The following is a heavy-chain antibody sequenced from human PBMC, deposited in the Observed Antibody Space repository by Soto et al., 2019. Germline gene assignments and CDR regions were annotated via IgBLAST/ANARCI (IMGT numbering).Heavy chain of an antibody. J-gene: IGHJ6*02. CDR1: GGSVSTSTYY. Sequence: PSETLSLTCTVSGGSVSTSTYYWSWIRQPPGKGLEWIGYIYYSGSTNYNPSLKSRLTISVDTSKNQFSLKLTSVTAADTAVYYCARGLVRGVHYYYYGLDVWGPGTTVTVSS. V-gene: IGHV4-61*01. CDR2: IYYSGST. CDR3: ARGLVRGVHYYYYGLDV. D-gene: IGHD3-10*01.